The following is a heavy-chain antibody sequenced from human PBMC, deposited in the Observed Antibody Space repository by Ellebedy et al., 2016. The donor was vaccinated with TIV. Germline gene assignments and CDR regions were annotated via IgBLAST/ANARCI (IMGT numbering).Heavy chain of an antibody. CDR2: INQDGSRI. CDR1: GFTFTSYW. CDR3: VRDGAYGDYSPGYYGMDV. V-gene: IGHV3-7*03. D-gene: IGHD3-22*01. J-gene: IGHJ6*02. Sequence: GGSLRLSCAASGFTFTSYWMSWVRQAPGKGLEWVANINQDGSRIYYVDSVKGRFTISRDNAKNSVYLRMNTLRVEDTAVYHCVRDGAYGDYSPGYYGMDVWGQGTTVIVS.